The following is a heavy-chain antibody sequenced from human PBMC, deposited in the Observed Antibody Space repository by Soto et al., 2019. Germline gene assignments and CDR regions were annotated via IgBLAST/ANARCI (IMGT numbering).Heavy chain of an antibody. CDR3: ARESIAAAGINWFDP. V-gene: IGHV1-69*13. CDR1: GGTFSSYA. CDR2: IIPIFGTA. D-gene: IGHD6-13*01. J-gene: IGHJ5*02. Sequence: SVKVSCKASGGTFSSYAISWLRQSPGQGLEWMGGIIPIFGTANYAQKFQGRVTITADESTSTAYMELSSLRSEDTAVYYCARESIAAAGINWFDPWGQGTLVTVSS.